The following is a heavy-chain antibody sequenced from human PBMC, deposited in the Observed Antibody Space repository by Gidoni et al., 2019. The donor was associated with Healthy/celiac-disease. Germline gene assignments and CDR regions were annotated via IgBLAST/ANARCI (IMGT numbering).Heavy chain of an antibody. D-gene: IGHD3-22*01. Sequence: QVQLVQSGAEVKKPGSSVKVSCKASGGTFSSYAISWVLQAPGQGLEWMGRIIPILGIANYAQKFQGRVTITADKSTSTAYMELSSLRSEDTAVYYCARAGSEYYYDSSGWFDPWGQGTLVTVSS. CDR3: ARAGSEYYYDSSGWFDP. CDR2: IIPILGIA. J-gene: IGHJ5*02. CDR1: GGTFSSYA. V-gene: IGHV1-69*04.